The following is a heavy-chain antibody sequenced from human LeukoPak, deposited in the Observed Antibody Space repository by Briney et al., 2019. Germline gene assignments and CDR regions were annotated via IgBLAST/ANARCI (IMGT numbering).Heavy chain of an antibody. V-gene: IGHV1-18*01. Sequence: ASVKVSCKASGYTFTSYGISWVRQAPGQGREWMGWIRAYNGNTNYAQKLQGRVTMTTDTSTSTPYLAMRRLRSDDTAVYYCARDMSSSGFGDYWGQGTLVTVSS. D-gene: IGHD6-19*01. CDR1: GYTFTSYG. J-gene: IGHJ4*02. CDR3: ARDMSSSGFGDY. CDR2: IRAYNGNT.